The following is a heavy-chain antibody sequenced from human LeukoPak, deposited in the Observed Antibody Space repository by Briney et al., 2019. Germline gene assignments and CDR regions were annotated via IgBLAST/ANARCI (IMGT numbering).Heavy chain of an antibody. Sequence: PGGSLRLSCAASGFTFSNYAMSWVRQAPGKGLEWVSTIRGSGGGTYYADSVKGRFTISRDNSKNTLYLQMNSLRDEDTALYYCAKAGIGVVGYFDYWGQGTLVTVSS. D-gene: IGHD6-19*01. CDR3: AKAGIGVVGYFDY. V-gene: IGHV3-23*01. J-gene: IGHJ4*02. CDR1: GFTFSNYA. CDR2: IRGSGGGT.